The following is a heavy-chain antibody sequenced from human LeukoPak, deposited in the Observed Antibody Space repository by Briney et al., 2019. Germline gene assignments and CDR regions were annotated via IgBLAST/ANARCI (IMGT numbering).Heavy chain of an antibody. CDR2: IHYSGSA. CDR1: GGPIRTYQ. D-gene: IGHD6-25*01. CDR3: AKSGGYGLIDY. Sequence: SETLSLTCTVSGGPIRTYQWSWIRQPPGKGLEWIGNIHYSGSANYNPSLKSRVIISVDTSKNQFSLKMSSVTAADTAVYYCAKSGGYGLIDYWGQGTLVTVSS. V-gene: IGHV4-59*08. J-gene: IGHJ4*01.